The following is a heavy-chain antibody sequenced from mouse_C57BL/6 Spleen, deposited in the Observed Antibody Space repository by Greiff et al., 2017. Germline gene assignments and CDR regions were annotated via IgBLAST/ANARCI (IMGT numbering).Heavy chain of an antibody. J-gene: IGHJ2*01. CDR1: GFTFSSYA. CDR3: AILYGYDGY. V-gene: IGHV5-4*01. CDR2: ISDGGSYT. Sequence: EVQLVESGGGLVKPGGSLKLSCAASGFTFSSYAMSWVRQTPEKRLEWVATISDGGSYTYYPDNVKGRFTISRDNAKNNLYLQMSHLKSEDTAMYYCAILYGYDGYWGQGTTLPVSS. D-gene: IGHD2-2*01.